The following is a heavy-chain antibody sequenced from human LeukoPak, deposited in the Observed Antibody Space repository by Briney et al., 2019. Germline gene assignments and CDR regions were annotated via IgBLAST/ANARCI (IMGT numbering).Heavy chain of an antibody. Sequence: GGSLRLSCAASGFTVGSNDINWVRQAPGKGLEWVSVIYSGGSTYYADSVKSRFTISRDNSKNMLCLQMNSLRAEDTAVYYCARGGRTSGNYWSSTPSHFDYWGQGTLVTVSS. CDR1: GFTVGSND. V-gene: IGHV3-66*01. D-gene: IGHD1-26*01. J-gene: IGHJ4*02. CDR2: IYSGGST. CDR3: ARGGRTSGNYWSSTPSHFDY.